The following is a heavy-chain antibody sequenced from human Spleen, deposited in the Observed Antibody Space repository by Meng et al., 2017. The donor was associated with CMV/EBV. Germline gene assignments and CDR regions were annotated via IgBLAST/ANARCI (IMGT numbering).Heavy chain of an antibody. V-gene: IGHV4-59*01. CDR3: ARGREDFWSGYYYFDY. CDR2: IYYSGST. Sequence: SGGSISSYYWSWIRQPPGKGLEWIGYIYYSGSTNYNPSLKSRVTISVDTSKNQFSLKLSSVTAADTAVYYCARGREDFWSGYYYFDYWGQGTLVTVSS. J-gene: IGHJ4*02. D-gene: IGHD3-3*01. CDR1: GGSISSYY.